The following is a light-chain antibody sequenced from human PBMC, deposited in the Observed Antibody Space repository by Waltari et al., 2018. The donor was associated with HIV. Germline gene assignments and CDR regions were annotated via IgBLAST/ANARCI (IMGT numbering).Light chain of an antibody. Sequence: TWGANQGISTWLVWYQQKAGEVPKLLIYAASSLQLGVPSRFNGSVSGRDFSLTISSLQPEDSATYFCQQAHSFPYVFGLGTKVEIK. CDR2: AAS. CDR3: QQAHSFPYV. V-gene: IGKV1-12*01. CDR1: QGISTW. J-gene: IGKJ2*01.